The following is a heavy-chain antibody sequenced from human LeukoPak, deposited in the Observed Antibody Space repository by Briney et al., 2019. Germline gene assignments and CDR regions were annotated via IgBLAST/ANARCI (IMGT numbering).Heavy chain of an antibody. V-gene: IGHV3-7*01. CDR3: ARGFDGRSGFDI. CDR2: INEDGSEK. D-gene: IGHD3-10*01. Sequence: GESLRLSCAVSGFTFSGYWMSWVRQAPGNGLEWVATINEDGSEKYYVDSVKGRFTISRDNAENSLYLQMKSLRAEDTTLYYCARGFDGRSGFDIWGQGTMVTVSS. J-gene: IGHJ3*02. CDR1: GFTFSGYW.